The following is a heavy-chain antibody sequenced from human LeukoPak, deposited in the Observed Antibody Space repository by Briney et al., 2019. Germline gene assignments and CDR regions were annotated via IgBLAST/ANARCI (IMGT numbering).Heavy chain of an antibody. CDR1: GYSISSGYY. CDR2: IYHSGST. J-gene: IGHJ6*03. Sequence: PSQTLSLTCTVSGYSISSGYYWGWIRQPPGKGLEWIGSIYHSGSTYYNPSLKSRVTISVDTSKNQFSLKLSSVTAADTAVYYCARAEGYCSSTSCYDSLYYYYMDVWGKGTTVTVSS. D-gene: IGHD2-2*01. CDR3: ARAEGYCSSTSCYDSLYYYYMDV. V-gene: IGHV4-38-2*02.